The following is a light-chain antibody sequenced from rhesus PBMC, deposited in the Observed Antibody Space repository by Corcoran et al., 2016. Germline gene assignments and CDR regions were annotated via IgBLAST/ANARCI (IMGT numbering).Light chain of an antibody. Sequence: EIVLTQSPATLSLSPGERATLSCRASQSVSSSVAWYQQKPEPAPRPPIYGASSRATGIPDRFSGSGFGTDFTLTISSLEPEDFAVYYCQQYSNWPRTFGQGTKVEIK. J-gene: IGKJ1*01. CDR2: GAS. V-gene: IGKV3-42*03. CDR3: QQYSNWPRT. CDR1: QSVSSS.